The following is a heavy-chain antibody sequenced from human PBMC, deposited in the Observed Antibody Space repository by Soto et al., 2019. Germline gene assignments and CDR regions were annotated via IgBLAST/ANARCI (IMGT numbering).Heavy chain of an antibody. CDR2: IYHSGST. Sequence: SETLSLTCAVSGGSISSGGYSWSWIRQPPGKGLEWIGYIYHSGSTYYNPSLKSRVTISVDRSKNQFSLKLSSVTAADTAVYYCARGPITMVRGVIIFDYWGQGTLVTVSS. J-gene: IGHJ4*02. D-gene: IGHD3-10*01. CDR3: ARGPITMVRGVIIFDY. V-gene: IGHV4-30-2*01. CDR1: GGSISSGGYS.